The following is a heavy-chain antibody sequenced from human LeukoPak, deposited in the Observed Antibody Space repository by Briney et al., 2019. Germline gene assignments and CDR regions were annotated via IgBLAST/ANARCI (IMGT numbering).Heavy chain of an antibody. Sequence: SETLSLTCAVYGGSFSGYYWSWIRQPPGKGLEWIGEINHSGSTNYNPSLKSRVTISVDTSKNQFSLKLSSVTAADTAVYYCARERDYCSGGSCYSGFDPWGQGTLVTVSS. D-gene: IGHD2-15*01. CDR3: ARERDYCSGGSCYSGFDP. J-gene: IGHJ5*02. CDR2: INHSGST. CDR1: GGSFSGYY. V-gene: IGHV4-34*01.